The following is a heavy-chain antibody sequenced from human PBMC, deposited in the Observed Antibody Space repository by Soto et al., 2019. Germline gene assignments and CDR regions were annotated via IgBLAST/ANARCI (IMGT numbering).Heavy chain of an antibody. CDR3: ARSQGSSTSLEIYYYYYYGMDV. J-gene: IGHJ6*02. D-gene: IGHD2-2*01. Sequence: QVQLVQSGAEVKKPGSSVKVSCKASGGTFSSYAISWVRQAPGQGLEWMGGIIPISGTANYALKFQGRVTIPADESTRTVYMELGSLRSEDTAVYFCARSQGSSTSLEIYYYYYYGMDVWGQGTTVTVSS. V-gene: IGHV1-69*01. CDR1: GGTFSSYA. CDR2: IIPISGTA.